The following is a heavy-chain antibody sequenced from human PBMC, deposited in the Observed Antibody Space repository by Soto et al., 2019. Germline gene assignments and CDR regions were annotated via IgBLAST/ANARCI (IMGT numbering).Heavy chain of an antibody. V-gene: IGHV4-59*01. CDR2: IYYSGST. CDR3: ARDGYGGNSRRWYFDY. CDR1: GGSISSYY. Sequence: PSETLSLTCTVSGGSISSYYWSWIRQPPGKGLEWIGYIYYSGSTNYNPSLKSRVTISVDTSKNQFSLKLSSVTAADTAVYYCARDGYGGNSRRWYFDYWGQGTXVTVSS. J-gene: IGHJ4*02. D-gene: IGHD2-21*02.